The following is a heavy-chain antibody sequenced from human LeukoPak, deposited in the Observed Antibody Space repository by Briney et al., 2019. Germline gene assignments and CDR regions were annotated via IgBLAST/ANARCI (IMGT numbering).Heavy chain of an antibody. Sequence: GASVKVSCKASGGTFSSYAISWVRQAPGHGLEWMGGIIPIFGTANYAQKFQGRVTITADKSTNTAYMELSSLRSEDTAVYYCASGGVGAFDIWGQGTMVTVSS. J-gene: IGHJ3*02. CDR2: IIPIFGTA. CDR3: ASGGVGAFDI. D-gene: IGHD3-16*01. V-gene: IGHV1-69*06. CDR1: GGTFSSYA.